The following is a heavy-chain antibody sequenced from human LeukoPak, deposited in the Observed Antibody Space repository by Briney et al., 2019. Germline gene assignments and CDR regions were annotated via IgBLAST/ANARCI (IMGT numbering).Heavy chain of an antibody. CDR2: IKSDGGET. Sequence: PGGSLRLSCAGSGFTFSGSALHWVRQAPGKGLMWVSRIKSDGGETSYADSVKGRFTISRDNARNTLYLQMNSLRPEDTAIYYCASDRVFYGLDVWGQGTTVTVSS. J-gene: IGHJ6*02. CDR3: ASDRVFYGLDV. CDR1: GFTFSGSA. V-gene: IGHV3-74*01.